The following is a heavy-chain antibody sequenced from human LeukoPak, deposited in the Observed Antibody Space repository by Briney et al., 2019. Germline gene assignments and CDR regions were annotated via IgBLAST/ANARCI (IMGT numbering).Heavy chain of an antibody. CDR1: GFTFSSYD. Sequence: PAGSLSLSCAASGFTFSSYDMSWVRQAPAKGLERVSAISGSGGGTYYSDPVMGRFPISSVNAKNTLYLQMNSLIAEDTAVEYGVRRSGVVTPDYYYYYYMDVWGKGTTVTVSS. D-gene: IGHD3-3*01. CDR2: ISGSGGGT. J-gene: IGHJ6*03. V-gene: IGHV3-23*01. CDR3: VRRSGVVTPDYYYYYYMDV.